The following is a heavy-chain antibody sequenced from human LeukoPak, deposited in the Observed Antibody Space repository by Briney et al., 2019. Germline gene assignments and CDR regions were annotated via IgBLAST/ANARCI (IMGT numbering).Heavy chain of an antibody. D-gene: IGHD2-21*01. CDR2: INPNSGGT. CDR1: GYTFTGYY. Sequence: GASVKVSCKASGYTFTGYYMHWVRQAPGQGLEWMGWINPNSGGTNYAQKFQGRVTMTRDTSISTAYMELSSLRSEDTAIYYCARVVVIATGRIWFDPWGQGTLVTVSS. J-gene: IGHJ5*02. V-gene: IGHV1-2*02. CDR3: ARVVVIATGRIWFDP.